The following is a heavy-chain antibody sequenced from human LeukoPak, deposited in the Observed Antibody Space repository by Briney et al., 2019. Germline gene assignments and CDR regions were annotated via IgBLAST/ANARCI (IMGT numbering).Heavy chain of an antibody. J-gene: IGHJ4*02. CDR1: GGSISSSSYY. CDR2: IYYSGST. CDR3: ARISGSPGYYFDY. Sequence: SETLSLTCTVSGGSISSSSYYWGWIRQPPGKGLEWIGSIYYSGSTYYNPSLKSRVTISVDTSKNQFSLKLSSVTAADTAVYYCARISGSPGYYFDYWGQGTLVTVSS. D-gene: IGHD5-12*01. V-gene: IGHV4-39*07.